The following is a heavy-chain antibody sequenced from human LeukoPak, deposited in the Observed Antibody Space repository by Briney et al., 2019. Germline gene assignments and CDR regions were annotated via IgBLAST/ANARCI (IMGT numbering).Heavy chain of an antibody. J-gene: IGHJ4*02. V-gene: IGHV4-34*01. CDR1: GGSFSGYY. Sequence: PSETLSLTCAVYGGSFSGYYWSWIRQPPGKGLEWIGEINHSGSTNYNPSLKSRVTISVDTSNNQFSQKLSSVTAADTAVYYCARKSTFYGSGSYYFDYWGQGTLVTVSS. CDR2: INHSGST. D-gene: IGHD3-10*01. CDR3: ARKSTFYGSGSYYFDY.